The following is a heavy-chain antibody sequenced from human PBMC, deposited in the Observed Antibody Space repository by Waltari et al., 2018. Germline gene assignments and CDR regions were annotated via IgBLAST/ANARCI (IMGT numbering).Heavy chain of an antibody. CDR3: ARAQYSSGWYGFDY. CDR1: GFTVSSNY. CDR2: IYSGGST. V-gene: IGHV3-53*01. D-gene: IGHD6-19*01. Sequence: EVQLVESGGGLIQPGGSLRLSCAASGFTVSSNYMSWVRQAPGKGLEWVSVIYSGGSTYYADSVKGRFTISRDNSKNTLYLQMNSLRAEDTAVYYCARAQYSSGWYGFDYWGQGTLVTVSS. J-gene: IGHJ4*02.